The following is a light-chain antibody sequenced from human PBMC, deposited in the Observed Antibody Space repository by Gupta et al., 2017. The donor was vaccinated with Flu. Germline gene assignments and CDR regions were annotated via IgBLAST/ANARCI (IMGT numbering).Light chain of an antibody. V-gene: IGKV3-20*01. CDR1: QSVSDNY. CDR3: QQDGGSPRT. CDR2: GAT. Sequence: GTLYLSPGERATLSCRASQSVSDNYLAWYQQKPGQAPRVLIYGATSRATGIPDRFSGSGSGTEFTLTISRLEPEDFAVYYCQQDGGSPRTFGQGTKVEFK. J-gene: IGKJ1*01.